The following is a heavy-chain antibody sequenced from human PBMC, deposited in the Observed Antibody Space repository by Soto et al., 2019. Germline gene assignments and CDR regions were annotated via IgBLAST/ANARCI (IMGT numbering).Heavy chain of an antibody. CDR1: GGSISSSSYY. CDR2: IYYSGST. J-gene: IGHJ6*03. V-gene: IGHV4-39*01. Sequence: SETLSLTCTVSGGSISSSSYYWGWIRQPPGKGLEWIGSIYYSGSTYYNPSLKSRVTISVDTSKNQFSLKLSSVTAADTAVYYCASQASSSWYSYHYYSMDVWGEGTTVTVSS. CDR3: ASQASSSWYSYHYYSMDV. D-gene: IGHD6-13*01.